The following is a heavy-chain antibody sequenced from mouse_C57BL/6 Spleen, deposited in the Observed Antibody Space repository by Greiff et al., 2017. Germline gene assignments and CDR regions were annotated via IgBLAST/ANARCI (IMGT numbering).Heavy chain of an antibody. CDR1: GYTFTDYY. CDR2: INPNNGGT. Sequence: VQLQQSGPELVKPGASVKISCKASGYTFTDYYMNWVKQSHGKSLEWIGDINPNNGGTSYNQKFKGKATLTVDKSSSTAYMELRSLTSEDSAVYYCASKAVYYFDDWGQGTTLTVSS. V-gene: IGHV1-26*01. CDR3: ASKAVYYFDD. J-gene: IGHJ2*01.